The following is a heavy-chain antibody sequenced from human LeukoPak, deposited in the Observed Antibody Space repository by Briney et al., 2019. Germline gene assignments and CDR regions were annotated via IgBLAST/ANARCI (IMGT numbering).Heavy chain of an antibody. J-gene: IGHJ6*02. CDR3: AKGEGDYYYYCYGMDV. CDR2: ISGSGGST. V-gene: IGHV3-23*01. Sequence: GGSLRLSCAASGFTFSSYAMSWVRQAPGKGLEWVSAISGSGGSTYYADSVKGRFTISRDNSKNTLYLQMNSLRAEDTAVYYCAKGEGDYYYYCYGMDVWGQGTTVTVSS. D-gene: IGHD2-21*02. CDR1: GFTFSSYA.